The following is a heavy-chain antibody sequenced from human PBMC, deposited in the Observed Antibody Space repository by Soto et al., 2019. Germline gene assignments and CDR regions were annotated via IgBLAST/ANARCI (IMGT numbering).Heavy chain of an antibody. Sequence: GGSLRLSCAASGFTFSDYYMSWIRQAPGKGLEWVSHISSSGSTIYYADSVRGRFTISRDNAKNSLYLQMNSLRAEDTAVYYCARGPLRYFDWFPIDYWGQGTLVTVSS. CDR2: ISSSGSTI. D-gene: IGHD3-9*01. CDR1: GFTFSDYY. J-gene: IGHJ4*02. V-gene: IGHV3-11*01. CDR3: ARGPLRYFDWFPIDY.